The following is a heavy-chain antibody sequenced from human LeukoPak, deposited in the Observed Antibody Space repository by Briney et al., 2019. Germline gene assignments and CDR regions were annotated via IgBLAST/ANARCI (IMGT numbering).Heavy chain of an antibody. CDR1: GGSFSGYY. D-gene: IGHD4-17*01. CDR3: ARGGDYEGAFDI. CDR2: INHSGST. J-gene: IGHJ3*02. V-gene: IGHV4-34*01. Sequence: PSETLSLTCAVYGGSFSGYYWSWIRQPPGKGLDWIGEINHSGSTNYNPSLKSRVTISVDTSKNQFSLKLSSVTAADTAVYYCARGGDYEGAFDIWGQGTMVTVSS.